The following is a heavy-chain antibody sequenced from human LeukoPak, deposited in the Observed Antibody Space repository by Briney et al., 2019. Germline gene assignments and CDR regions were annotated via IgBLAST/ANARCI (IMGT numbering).Heavy chain of an antibody. J-gene: IGHJ4*02. Sequence: GGPLRLSCAASGFTFSSYSMNWVRQAPGKGLEWVSYISASSTTINYADSVKGRFTISRDSAKNSLYLQMNSLRDEDTAVYYCVRGRGATHLTSDYWGQGTLVTVSS. CDR2: ISASSTTI. D-gene: IGHD1-26*01. CDR1: GFTFSSYS. CDR3: VRGRGATHLTSDY. V-gene: IGHV3-48*02.